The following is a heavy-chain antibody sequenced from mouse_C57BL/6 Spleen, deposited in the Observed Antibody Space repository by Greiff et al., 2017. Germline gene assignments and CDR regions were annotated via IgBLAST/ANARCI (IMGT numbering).Heavy chain of an antibody. CDR3: ARLDDYGSSYGY. Sequence: VQLQQSGAELVKPGASVKLSCTASGFNIKDYYMHWVKQRTEQGLEWIGRIDPEDGATQYAPTFQGKAPITADTSSNTAYLQLSSLTSEDTAVDYCARLDDYGSSYGYGGQGTTLTVSS. V-gene: IGHV14-2*01. CDR2: IDPEDGAT. J-gene: IGHJ2*01. CDR1: GFNIKDYY. D-gene: IGHD1-1*01.